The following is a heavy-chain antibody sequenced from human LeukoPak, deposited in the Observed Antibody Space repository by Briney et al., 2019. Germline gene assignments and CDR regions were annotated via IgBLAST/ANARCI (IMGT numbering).Heavy chain of an antibody. V-gene: IGHV4-39*01. CDR1: GGSISSSSYY. CDR3: ARVTVGFDY. J-gene: IGHJ4*02. CDR2: IYSGGST. D-gene: IGHD4-17*01. Sequence: PSETLSLTCTVSGGSISSSSYYWGWIRQPPGKGLEWIGNIYSGGSTFNNPSLKSRVTIYVDTSKNQFSLRLSSVTATDTAVYYCARVTVGFDYWGQGTLVTVSS.